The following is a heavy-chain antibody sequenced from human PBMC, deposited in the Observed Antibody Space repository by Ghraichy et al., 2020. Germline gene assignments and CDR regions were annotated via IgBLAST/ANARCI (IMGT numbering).Heavy chain of an antibody. V-gene: IGHV1-69*13. CDR2: IIPIFGTA. J-gene: IGHJ4*02. CDR3: ARDLGGGEMATNLGY. Sequence: SVKVSCKASGGTFSSYAISWVRQAPGQGLEWMGGIIPIFGTANYAQKFQGRVTITADESTSTAYMELSSLRSEDTAVYYCARDLGGGEMATNLGYWGQGTLVTVSS. D-gene: IGHD5-24*01. CDR1: GGTFSSYA.